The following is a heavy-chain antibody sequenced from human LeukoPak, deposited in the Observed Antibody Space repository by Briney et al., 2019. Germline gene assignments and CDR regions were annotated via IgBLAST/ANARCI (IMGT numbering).Heavy chain of an antibody. D-gene: IGHD3-10*01. Sequence: GASVKVSCKASGGTFSSYAISWVRQAPGQGLEWMGGIIPIFGTANYAQKFQGRVTITADKSTSTAYMELSSLRSEDTAVYYCARDRSPLWCVEFETPYYYYGMDVWGKGTTVTVSS. CDR3: ARDRSPLWCVEFETPYYYYGMDV. V-gene: IGHV1-69*06. J-gene: IGHJ6*04. CDR1: GGTFSSYA. CDR2: IIPIFGTA.